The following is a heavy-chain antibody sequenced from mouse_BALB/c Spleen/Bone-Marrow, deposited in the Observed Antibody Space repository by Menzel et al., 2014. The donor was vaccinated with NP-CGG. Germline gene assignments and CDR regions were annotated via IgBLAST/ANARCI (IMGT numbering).Heavy chain of an antibody. CDR3: TRDDGGFAY. CDR1: GYTFTSYW. CDR2: IYPSDSYT. Sequence: QVQLQQSGTDLVRPGASVKLSCKASGYTFTSYWINWVKQRPGQGLEWIGSIYPSDSYTNYNQKFKDKATLTVDKSSNTAYMHLSSPTSEDSAVYYCTRDDGGFAYWGQGTLVTVSA. D-gene: IGHD1-1*02. V-gene: IGHV1-69*02. J-gene: IGHJ3*01.